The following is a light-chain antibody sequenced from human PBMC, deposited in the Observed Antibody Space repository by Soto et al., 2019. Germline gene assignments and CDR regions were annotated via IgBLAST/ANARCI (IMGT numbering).Light chain of an antibody. CDR2: DAI. V-gene: IGLV2-11*01. CDR3: CSYAGDYTWV. Sequence: QSVLTQPRSVSGSPGQSVTISCTGTTGDVGAYNFVSWYQHHPGKAPKLMIYDAIKRPSGVPDRFAASTSANTASLTSSGLQAEEEADYYGCSYAGDYTWVFGGGTKVTVL. J-gene: IGLJ3*02. CDR1: TGDVGAYNF.